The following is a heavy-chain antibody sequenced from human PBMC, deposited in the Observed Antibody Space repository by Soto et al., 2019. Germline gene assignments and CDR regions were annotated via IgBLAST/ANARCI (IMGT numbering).Heavy chain of an antibody. Sequence: GGSLRLSCAASGFTFSSYAMSWVRQAPGKGLEWVSAISGSGGSTYYADSVKGRFTISRDNSKNTLYLQMNSLRAEETAVYYCAKDGIWEGFGRFGELSLDYWGQGTLVTVSS. D-gene: IGHD3-10*01. CDR2: ISGSGGST. CDR1: GFTFSSYA. J-gene: IGHJ4*02. CDR3: AKDGIWEGFGRFGELSLDY. V-gene: IGHV3-23*01.